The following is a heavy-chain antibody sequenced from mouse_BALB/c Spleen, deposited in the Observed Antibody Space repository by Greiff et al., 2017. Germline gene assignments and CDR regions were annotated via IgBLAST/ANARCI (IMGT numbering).Heavy chain of an antibody. J-gene: IGHJ4*01. Sequence: EVKVIESGGDLVKPGGSLKLSCAASGFTFSSYGMSWVRQTPDKRLEWVATISSGGSYTYYPDSVKGRFTISRDNAKNTLYLQMSSLKSEDTAMYYCASQLGRGYAMDYWGQGTSVTVSS. D-gene: IGHD4-1*01. CDR2: ISSGGSYT. V-gene: IGHV5-6*01. CDR3: ASQLGRGYAMDY. CDR1: GFTFSSYG.